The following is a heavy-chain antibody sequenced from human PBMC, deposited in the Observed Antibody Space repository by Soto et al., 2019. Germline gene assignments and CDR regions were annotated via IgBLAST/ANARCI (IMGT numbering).Heavy chain of an antibody. CDR2: IDPDGRVG. J-gene: IGHJ4*02. Sequence: EVQLLGSGGGLVQPGGSLRLSCVASGFRFSSYWMNWVRQSPGMGLEWVANIDPDGRVGSYVDSVRGRFTTSRANAKNSVDLQMNSLRADDTAVYFCAGWGGHDSTYWGQGILVTVSS. CDR3: AGWGGHDSTY. D-gene: IGHD3-16*01. CDR1: GFRFSSYW. V-gene: IGHV3-7*03.